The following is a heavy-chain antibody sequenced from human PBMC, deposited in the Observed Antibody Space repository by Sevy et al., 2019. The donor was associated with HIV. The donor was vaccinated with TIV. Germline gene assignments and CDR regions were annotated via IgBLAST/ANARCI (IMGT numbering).Heavy chain of an antibody. J-gene: IGHJ6*03. CDR3: ARDPPYYDFWSGYYTGVGPYYYYYMDV. V-gene: IGHV1-18*04. CDR1: GYTFTSYG. Sequence: ASVKVSCKASGYTFTSYGISWVRQAPGQGLEWMGWISAYNGNTNYAQKLQGRVTMTTDISTSTAYMELRSLRSDDTAVYYCARDPPYYDFWSGYYTGVGPYYYYYMDVWGKGTTVTVSS. CDR2: ISAYNGNT. D-gene: IGHD3-3*01.